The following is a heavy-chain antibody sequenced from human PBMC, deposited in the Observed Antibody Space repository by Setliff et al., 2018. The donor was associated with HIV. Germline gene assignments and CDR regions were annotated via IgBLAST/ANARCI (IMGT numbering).Heavy chain of an antibody. D-gene: IGHD2-2*01. CDR2: IKEDGSEK. CDR1: GLTFSSYW. J-gene: IGHJ4*02. V-gene: IGHV3-7*01. CDR3: ARGEPTILIEPAAFFDH. Sequence: GGSLRLSCAASGLTFSSYWMSWVRQAPGKGLEWMANIKEDGSEKYYVDSVKGRFTISRDNTKNSLYLQLNSLRAEDTAVYYCARGEPTILIEPAAFFDHWGQGTLVTVSS.